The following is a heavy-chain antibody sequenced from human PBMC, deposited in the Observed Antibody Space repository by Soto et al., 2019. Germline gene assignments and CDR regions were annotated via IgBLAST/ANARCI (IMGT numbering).Heavy chain of an antibody. Sequence: QLHLQESGSGLVKPSQTLSLTCAVSGGSISSGGYSWSWIRQPPGKGLEWIGYMYHIGSTYYNPSLKSRVTISIDRSKNQFSLKLSSVTVAYTAVYYCARVPDYWGQGILVSVS. V-gene: IGHV4-30-2*01. CDR3: ARVPDY. CDR2: MYHIGST. CDR1: GGSISSGGYS. J-gene: IGHJ4*02.